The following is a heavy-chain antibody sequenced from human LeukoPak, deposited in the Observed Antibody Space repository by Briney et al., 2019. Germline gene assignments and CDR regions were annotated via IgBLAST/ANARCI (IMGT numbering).Heavy chain of an antibody. J-gene: IGHJ4*02. V-gene: IGHV4-59*11. CDR2: IAYTRAT. Sequence: SETLSLTCTVSGGSPCLHHWSWIRQPPGKDLGLVGHIAYTRATYYNPSLHSLVTISLDISSTHISLTLTSVTAANAAVYYCARFSSGCTEASCYLAHWGQGTLVTVSS. CDR3: ARFSSGCTEASCYLAH. CDR1: GGSPCLHH. D-gene: IGHD2-2*01.